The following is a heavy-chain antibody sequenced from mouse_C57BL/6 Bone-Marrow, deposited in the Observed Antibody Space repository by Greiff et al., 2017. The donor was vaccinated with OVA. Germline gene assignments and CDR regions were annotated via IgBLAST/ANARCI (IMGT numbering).Heavy chain of an antibody. D-gene: IGHD1-1*01. J-gene: IGHJ2*01. Sequence: QVQLQQSGPELVKPGASVKISCKASGYAFSSSWMNWVKQRPGKGLEWIGRIYPGDGDTNYNGKFKGKATLTADKSSSTAYMQLSSLTSEDSAVYYCARRITTVVARYFDYWGQGTTLTVSS. CDR3: ARRITTVVARYFDY. V-gene: IGHV1-82*01. CDR2: IYPGDGDT. CDR1: GYAFSSSW.